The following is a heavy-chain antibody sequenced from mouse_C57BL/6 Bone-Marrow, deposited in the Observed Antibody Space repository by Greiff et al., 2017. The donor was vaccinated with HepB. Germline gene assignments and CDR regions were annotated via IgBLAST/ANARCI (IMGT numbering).Heavy chain of an antibody. CDR3: TRDWGLGLRFAY. CDR1: GFTFSSYA. V-gene: IGHV5-9-1*02. CDR2: ISSGGDYI. J-gene: IGHJ3*01. D-gene: IGHD4-1*01. Sequence: EVQRVESGGGLVKPGGSLKLSCAASGFTFSSYAMSWVRQTPEKRLEWVAYISSGGDYIYYADTVKGRFTISRDNARNTLYLQMSSLKSEDTAMYYCTRDWGLGLRFAYWGQGTLVTVSA.